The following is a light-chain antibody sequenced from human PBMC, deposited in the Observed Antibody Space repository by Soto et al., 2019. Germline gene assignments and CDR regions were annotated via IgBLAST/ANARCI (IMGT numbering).Light chain of an antibody. J-gene: IGKJ2*01. Sequence: DIQMTQSPSTLSASVGDRVSITCRASQSVVSWLAWYQQKPGKAPKLLIYKASSLERGVPSRFSGSGSGTEFTLTISSLQPDDFATYYCQHYSNYPYTFGQGTKLEIK. CDR1: QSVVSW. CDR3: QHYSNYPYT. V-gene: IGKV1-5*03. CDR2: KAS.